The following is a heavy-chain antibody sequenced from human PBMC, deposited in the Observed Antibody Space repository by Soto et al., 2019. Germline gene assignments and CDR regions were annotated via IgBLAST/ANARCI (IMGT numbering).Heavy chain of an antibody. J-gene: IGHJ1*01. V-gene: IGHV3-49*03. CDR3: TRDPKTRDIVVVPAASAEYFQH. Sequence: EVQLVESGGGLVQPGRSLRLSCTASGFTFGDYAMSWFRQAPGKGLEWVGFIRSKAYGGTTEYAASVKGRFTISRDDSKSIAYLQMNSLKTEDTAVYYCTRDPKTRDIVVVPAASAEYFQHWGQGTLVTVSS. CDR2: IRSKAYGGTT. CDR1: GFTFGDYA. D-gene: IGHD2-2*01.